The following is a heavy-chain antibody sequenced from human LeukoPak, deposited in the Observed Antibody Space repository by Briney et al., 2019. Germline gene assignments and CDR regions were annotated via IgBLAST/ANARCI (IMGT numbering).Heavy chain of an antibody. J-gene: IGHJ4*02. CDR2: ISYDGDTK. D-gene: IGHD3-10*01. Sequence: GGSLRLSCAASGFRFSDGQMHWVRQAPGKGLQWVALISYDGDTKAYADSVKGRFTISRDNSKNMVSLQMNSLRLEDTAVYYCARASHGSGGNYCVHWGQGALITVSS. CDR1: GFRFSDGQ. V-gene: IGHV3-30*01. CDR3: ARASHGSGGNYCVH.